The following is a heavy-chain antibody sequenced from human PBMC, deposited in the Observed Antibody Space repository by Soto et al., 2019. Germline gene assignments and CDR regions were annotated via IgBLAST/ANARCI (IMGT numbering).Heavy chain of an antibody. Sequence: EVQLLESGGNLVQPGGSLRLSCIASGFTFSNYVMSWVRQAPGKGLEWVSGISDSGDTTYSADFVKGRFTISRDNSKNTLYLQRNSRRAEDTAVYYCAKGWQVRGGQFDYWGQGTLVSVSS. CDR1: GFTFSNYV. CDR2: ISDSGDTT. D-gene: IGHD6-19*01. CDR3: AKGWQVRGGQFDY. V-gene: IGHV3-23*01. J-gene: IGHJ4*02.